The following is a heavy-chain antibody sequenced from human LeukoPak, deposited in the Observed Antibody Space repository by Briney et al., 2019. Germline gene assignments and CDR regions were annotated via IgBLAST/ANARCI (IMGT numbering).Heavy chain of an antibody. D-gene: IGHD5-18*01. CDR3: ARGGYTFGYDDY. Sequence: GGSLRLSCAASGFTFSDYYMSWIRQAPGKGLEWVSYISSSSSYTNYADSVKGRFTISRDNAKNSLYLQMNSLRAEDTAVYYCARGGYTFGYDDYWGQGTLVTVSS. CDR1: GFTFSDYY. CDR2: ISSSSSYT. J-gene: IGHJ4*02. V-gene: IGHV3-11*06.